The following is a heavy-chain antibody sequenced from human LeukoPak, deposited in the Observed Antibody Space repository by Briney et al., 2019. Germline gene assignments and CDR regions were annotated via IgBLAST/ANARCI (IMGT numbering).Heavy chain of an antibody. J-gene: IGHJ4*02. V-gene: IGHV3-23*01. CDR2: IFGGGGTT. D-gene: IGHD6-25*01. Sequence: PGGSLRLSCATSQFNFNKFGMTWVRQAPGKGLEWVSVIFGGGGTTYYADSVKGRFTISRDNSKNTLYLQMNSLRAEDTAVYYCARDPDAAASMRNSDYWGQGTLVTVSS. CDR1: QFNFNKFG. CDR3: ARDPDAAASMRNSDY.